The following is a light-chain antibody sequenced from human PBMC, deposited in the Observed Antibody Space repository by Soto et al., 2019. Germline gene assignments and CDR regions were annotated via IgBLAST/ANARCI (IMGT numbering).Light chain of an antibody. Sequence: QSVLTQPASMSGSPGQSITISCTGTSSDVGGYNYVSWYQQHPGKAPKLMIYEVSYRPSGVSNRFSGSKSANTASLTISGLQAEDEADYYCSSYASSSTWVFGGGTKVTVL. CDR2: EVS. CDR1: SSDVGGYNY. V-gene: IGLV2-14*01. J-gene: IGLJ3*02. CDR3: SSYASSSTWV.